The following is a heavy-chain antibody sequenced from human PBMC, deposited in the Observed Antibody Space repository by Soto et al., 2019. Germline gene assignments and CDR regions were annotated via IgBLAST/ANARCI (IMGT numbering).Heavy chain of an antibody. CDR2: ITGAGSST. V-gene: IGHV3-23*03. CDR3: AKTPNSRLLNS. J-gene: IGHJ4*02. Sequence: GGSLRLSCAVSGFTFRNYAMSWVRQAPGKGLEWVAGITGAGSSTSYSDSVRGRFTISRDNSKNTLYLLMNSLRAEDTAVYWCAKTPNSRLLNSWGQGALVTVSS. CDR1: GFTFRNYA. D-gene: IGHD3-9*01.